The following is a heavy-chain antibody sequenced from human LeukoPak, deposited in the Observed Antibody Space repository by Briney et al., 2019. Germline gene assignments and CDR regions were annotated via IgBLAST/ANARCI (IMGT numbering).Heavy chain of an antibody. D-gene: IGHD1-26*01. J-gene: IGHJ4*02. CDR3: ARDGIVGATTLDY. V-gene: IGHV3-53*01. CDR1: GFTVSSNY. CDR2: IYSGGST. Sequence: GGSRRLSCAASGFTVSSNYMSWVRQAPGKWLEWVSVIYSGGSTYYADSVKGRFTISRDNSKNTLYLQMNSLRAEDTAVYYCARDGIVGATTLDYWGQGPLVTVSS.